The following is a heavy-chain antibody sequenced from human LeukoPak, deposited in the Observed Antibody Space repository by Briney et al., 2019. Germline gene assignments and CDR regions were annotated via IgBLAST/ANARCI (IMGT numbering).Heavy chain of an antibody. D-gene: IGHD6-25*01. CDR3: ARPGYSTGAFDY. Sequence: GGSLRLSCAASGFSVSNNYMSWVRQAPGKGLEWVSFIYGGGSTYYADSVKGRFTISRDNSKNTLYLQMNSLRAEDTAVYYCARPGYSTGAFDYWGQGTLVTVSS. CDR2: IYGGGST. V-gene: IGHV3-53*01. CDR1: GFSVSNNY. J-gene: IGHJ4*02.